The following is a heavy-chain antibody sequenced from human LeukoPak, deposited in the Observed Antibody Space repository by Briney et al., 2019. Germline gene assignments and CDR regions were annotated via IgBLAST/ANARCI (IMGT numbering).Heavy chain of an antibody. CDR1: GFTFSSYA. CDR2: ISGSGDST. J-gene: IGHJ4*02. V-gene: IGHV3-23*01. CDR3: AKSHASIWNVYDY. Sequence: GGSLRLSCAASGFTFSSYAISWVRLPPGKGLEWVSVISGSGDSTYYADSVKGRFTISRDNSKNTLFLQMNSLRAEDTAVYYCAKSHASIWNVYDYWGQGTLVTVSS. D-gene: IGHD1-1*01.